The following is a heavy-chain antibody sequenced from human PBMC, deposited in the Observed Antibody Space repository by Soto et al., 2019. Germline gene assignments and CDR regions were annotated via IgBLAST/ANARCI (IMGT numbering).Heavy chain of an antibody. D-gene: IGHD2-21*01. Sequence: LRLSCATSGFPFSDYYMSWIRQAPGKGLEWLSHISPKSTYRNYADSVKGRFTTSRDNTKSSLFLQMNSLGVEDTAVYYCARGGGGGLFEHWGQGVLVTVSS. CDR1: GFPFSDYY. CDR2: ISPKSTYR. J-gene: IGHJ4*02. V-gene: IGHV3-11*06. CDR3: ARGGGGGLFEH.